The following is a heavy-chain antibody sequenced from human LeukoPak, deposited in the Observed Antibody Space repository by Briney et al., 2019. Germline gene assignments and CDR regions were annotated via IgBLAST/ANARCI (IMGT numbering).Heavy chain of an antibody. D-gene: IGHD1-26*01. V-gene: IGHV3-23*01. CDR3: AKKWELPDYFDY. CDR2: ISGSGGST. J-gene: IGHJ4*02. CDR1: GGSISSHY. Sequence: ETLSLTCTVSGGSISSHYWSWVRQAPGKGLEWVSAISGSGGSTYYADSVKGRFTISRDNSKNTLYLQMNSLRAEDTAVYYCAKKWELPDYFDYWGQGTLVTVSS.